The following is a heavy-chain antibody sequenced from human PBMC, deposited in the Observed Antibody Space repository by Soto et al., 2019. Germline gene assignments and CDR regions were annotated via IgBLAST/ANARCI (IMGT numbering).Heavy chain of an antibody. J-gene: IGHJ6*03. D-gene: IGHD3-3*01. V-gene: IGHV3-23*01. CDR3: AKEGPIDFWSGLVDYYYMDV. CDR1: GFTFSSYA. CDR2: ISGSGGST. Sequence: GGSLRLSCAASGFTFSSYAMSWVRQAPGKGLEWVSAISGSGGSTYYADCVKGRFTISRDNSKNTLYLQMNSLRAEDTAVYYCAKEGPIDFWSGLVDYYYMDVWGKGTTVTVSS.